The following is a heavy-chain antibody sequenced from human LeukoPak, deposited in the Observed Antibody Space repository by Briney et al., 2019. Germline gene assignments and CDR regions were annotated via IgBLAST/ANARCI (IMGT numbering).Heavy chain of an antibody. CDR2: ISSSSSTI. CDR1: GFTFSSYS. J-gene: IGHJ5*02. CDR3: AREGTGVPLKYNWFDP. Sequence: GGSLRLSCAASGFTFSSYSMNWVRQAPGKGLEWVSYISSSSSTIYYADPVKGRFTISRDNAKNSLYLQMNSLRAEDTAVYYCAREGTGVPLKYNWFDPWGQGTLVTVSS. D-gene: IGHD1-1*01. V-gene: IGHV3-48*01.